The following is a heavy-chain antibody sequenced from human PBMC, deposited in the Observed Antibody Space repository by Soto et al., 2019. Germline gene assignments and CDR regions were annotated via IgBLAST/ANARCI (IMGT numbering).Heavy chain of an antibody. Sequence: QLQLQESGSGLVKPSETLSLTCSVSGGSITSGAHSWSWIRQPPGKGLAWIGYIFHSGSTYFNPSLERRVTISMDLSKHSFSLKLTSVTAADTAVYYCAPEVRSSRYDIGLDSQYWYFDLWGRGTPVTVSS. CDR2: IFHSGST. CDR3: APEVRSSRYDIGLDSQYWYFDL. CDR1: GGSITSGAHS. V-gene: IGHV4-30-2*01. D-gene: IGHD2-15*01. J-gene: IGHJ2*01.